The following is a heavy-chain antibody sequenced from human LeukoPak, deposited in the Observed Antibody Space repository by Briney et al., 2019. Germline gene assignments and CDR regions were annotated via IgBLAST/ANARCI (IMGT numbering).Heavy chain of an antibody. J-gene: IGHJ5*02. CDR2: IYYSGST. V-gene: IGHV4-39*01. CDR1: GGSISSTTYY. CDR3: ARGIAARPINWFDP. Sequence: SETLSLTCIVSGGSISSTTYYWGWVRQPPGKRLEWIGSIYYSGSTYYNPSLKSRVTISVDTSKNQFSLKLSSVTAAGTAVYYCARGIAARPINWFDPWGQGTLVTVSS. D-gene: IGHD6-6*01.